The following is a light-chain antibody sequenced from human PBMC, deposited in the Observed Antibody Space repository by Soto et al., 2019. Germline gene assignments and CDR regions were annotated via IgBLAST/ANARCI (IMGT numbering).Light chain of an antibody. CDR1: QGISTF. V-gene: IGKV1-39*01. Sequence: DIQMTQSPPSLSASVGDRVTISCQASQGISTFLNWYQQKPGKAPRLLTYTASSLQSGVPSRFSGSGSGTDFTLTISSMQPEDFATYYCHQSYSTPLTFGGGTKVDIK. CDR3: HQSYSTPLT. CDR2: TAS. J-gene: IGKJ4*01.